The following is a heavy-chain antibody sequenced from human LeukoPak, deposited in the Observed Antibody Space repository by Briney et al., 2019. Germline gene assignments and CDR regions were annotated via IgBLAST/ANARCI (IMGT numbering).Heavy chain of an antibody. Sequence: SVKVSCKASGGTFSSYAISWVRQAPGQGLEWMGGIIPIFGTANYAQKFQGRVTITTDESTSTAYMELSSLRSEDAAVYYCARVLTYDFWSGTQNWFDPWGQGTLVTVSS. J-gene: IGHJ5*02. D-gene: IGHD3-3*01. CDR1: GGTFSSYA. CDR2: IIPIFGTA. CDR3: ARVLTYDFWSGTQNWFDP. V-gene: IGHV1-69*05.